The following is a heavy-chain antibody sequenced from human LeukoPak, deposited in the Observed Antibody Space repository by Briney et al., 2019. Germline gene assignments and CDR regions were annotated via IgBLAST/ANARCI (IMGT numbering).Heavy chain of an antibody. D-gene: IGHD2-15*01. J-gene: IGHJ4*02. V-gene: IGHV1-2*02. CDR2: VNSNSGGT. Sequence: ASVKVSCKASGYRFSDYYMHWVRQAPGQGLEWMGWVNSNSGGTHYAQNCEGRVTMTRDTSISTAYMELSRLKIDDTALYYCARGYCSGGSCYHFDSWGQGTLVTVSS. CDR1: GYRFSDYY. CDR3: ARGYCSGGSCYHFDS.